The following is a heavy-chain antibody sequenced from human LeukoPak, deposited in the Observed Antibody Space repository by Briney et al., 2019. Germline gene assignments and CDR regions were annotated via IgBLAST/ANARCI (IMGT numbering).Heavy chain of an antibody. CDR1: RVSISSSSNY. CDR2: IYYSGST. Sequence: SETLSLTCTVSRVSISSSSNYWGWIRQPPGKGLEWIGSIYYSGSTYYNPSLKSRVTISVDTSKNQFSLKPSPVTAADTAVYYCARHLRQWLITEPWFDPWGQGTLVTVSS. V-gene: IGHV4-39*01. CDR3: ARHLRQWLITEPWFDP. D-gene: IGHD6-19*01. J-gene: IGHJ5*02.